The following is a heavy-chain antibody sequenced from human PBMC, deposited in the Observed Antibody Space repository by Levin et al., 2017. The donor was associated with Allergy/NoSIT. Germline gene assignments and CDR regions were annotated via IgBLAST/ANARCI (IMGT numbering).Heavy chain of an antibody. Sequence: SQTLSLTCAVYGGSFSGYYWSWIRQPPGKGLEWIGEINHSGSTNYNPSLKSRVTISVDTSKNQFSLKLSSVTAADTAVYYCARGSLLWFGEKRLDYWGQGTLVTVSS. CDR1: GGSFSGYY. D-gene: IGHD3-10*01. J-gene: IGHJ4*02. CDR2: INHSGST. CDR3: ARGSLLWFGEKRLDY. V-gene: IGHV4-34*01.